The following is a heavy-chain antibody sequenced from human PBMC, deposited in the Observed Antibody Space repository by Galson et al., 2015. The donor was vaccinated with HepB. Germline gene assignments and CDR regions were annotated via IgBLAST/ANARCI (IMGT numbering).Heavy chain of an antibody. V-gene: IGHV1-2*04. J-gene: IGHJ6*03. CDR2: INPNSGGT. Sequence: SVKVSCKASGYTFTGYYMHWVRQAPGQGLEWMGWINPNSGGTNYAQKFQGWVTMTRDTSISTAYMELSRLRSDDTAVYYCARDGNRAIFGVVPYYMDVWGKGTTVTVSS. CDR1: GYTFTGYY. D-gene: IGHD3-3*01. CDR3: ARDGNRAIFGVVPYYMDV.